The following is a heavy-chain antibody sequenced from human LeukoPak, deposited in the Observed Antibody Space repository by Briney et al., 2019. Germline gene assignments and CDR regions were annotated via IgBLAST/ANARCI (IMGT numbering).Heavy chain of an antibody. Sequence: GGSLRLSCAASGFTFSSYSMNWVRQAPGKGLEWVSSISSSSSYIYYADSVKGRFTISRDNAKNSLYLQMNSLRAEDTAVYYCARGGAGMATTGFDYWGQGTLVTVSS. CDR3: ARGGAGMATTGFDY. CDR2: ISSSSSYI. J-gene: IGHJ4*02. D-gene: IGHD5-24*01. V-gene: IGHV3-21*01. CDR1: GFTFSSYS.